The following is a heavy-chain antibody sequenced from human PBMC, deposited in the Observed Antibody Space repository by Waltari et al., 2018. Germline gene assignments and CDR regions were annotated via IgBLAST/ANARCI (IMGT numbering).Heavy chain of an antibody. V-gene: IGHV1-8*03. D-gene: IGHD3-3*02. Sequence: QVKLVQSGAEVKKPGSSVRVSCKAAVYIFNGHAINWVRHAAGLGLEWLGWMNHQSGKTAYGQKFQGIVTISRDTAVSTAYMELTRLTSDDTAVYYCARVADDSIPYFFLDVWGKGTTVTVSA. CDR2: MNHQSGKT. CDR3: ARVADDSIPYFFLDV. J-gene: IGHJ6*04. CDR1: VYIFNGHA.